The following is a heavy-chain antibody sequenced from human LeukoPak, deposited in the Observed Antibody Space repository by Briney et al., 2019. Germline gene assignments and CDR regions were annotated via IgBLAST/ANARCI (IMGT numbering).Heavy chain of an antibody. CDR2: ISAYNGNT. CDR3: AKGSADPSYYYYMDV. CDR1: GYTFTSYG. J-gene: IGHJ6*03. V-gene: IGHV1-18*01. Sequence: ASVKVSFKASGYTFTSYGISWVRQAPGQGLEWMGWISAYNGNTNYAQKLQGRVTMTTDTSTSTAYMELRSLRSDDTAVYYCAKGSADPSYYYYMDVWGKGTTVTVSS. D-gene: IGHD3-10*01.